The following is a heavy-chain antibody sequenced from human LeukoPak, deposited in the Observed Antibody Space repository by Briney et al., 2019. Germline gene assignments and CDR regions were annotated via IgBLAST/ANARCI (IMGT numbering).Heavy chain of an antibody. D-gene: IGHD3-10*01. CDR2: IYTSGST. V-gene: IGHV4-61*02. Sequence: PSETLSLTCTVSGGSISSGSYYWSWIRQPAGKGLEWIGRIYTSGSTNYNPSLKSRVTISVDTSKNQFSLKLSSVTAADTAVYYCAVVRGYYGSGNIDYWGQGTLVTVSS. CDR3: AVVRGYYGSGNIDY. CDR1: GGSISSGSYY. J-gene: IGHJ4*02.